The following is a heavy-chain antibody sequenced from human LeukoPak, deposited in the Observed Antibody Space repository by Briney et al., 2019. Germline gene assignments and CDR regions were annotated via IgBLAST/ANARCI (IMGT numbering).Heavy chain of an antibody. V-gene: IGHV3-15*01. CDR2: IKSKTDGGTT. CDR1: GFTFSNAW. D-gene: IGHD3-22*01. Sequence: GGSLRLSCAASGFTFSNAWMSWVRQAPGKGLEWVGRIKSKTDGGTTDYAAPVKGRFTISRDDSKNTLYLQMNSLKTEDTAVYYCTTDGGRYYDSSGPSDYFDYWGQGTLVTVSS. CDR3: TTDGGRYYDSSGPSDYFDY. J-gene: IGHJ4*02.